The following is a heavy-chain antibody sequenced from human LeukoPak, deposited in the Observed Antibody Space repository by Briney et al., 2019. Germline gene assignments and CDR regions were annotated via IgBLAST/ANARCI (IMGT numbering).Heavy chain of an antibody. CDR3: AGAAAGRTYYYYYYMDV. Sequence: GASVKVSCKVSGYTLTELSMHWVRQAPGKGLEWMGGFDPEDGETIYAQKFQGRVTMTEDTSTDTAYMELSSLRSEDTAVYYCAGAAAGRTYYYYYYMDVWGKGTTVTVSS. CDR2: FDPEDGET. V-gene: IGHV1-24*01. J-gene: IGHJ6*03. D-gene: IGHD6-13*01. CDR1: GYTLTELS.